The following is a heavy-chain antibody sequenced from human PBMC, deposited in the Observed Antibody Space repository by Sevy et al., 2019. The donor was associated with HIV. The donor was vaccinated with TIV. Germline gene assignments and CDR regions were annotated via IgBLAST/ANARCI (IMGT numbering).Heavy chain of an antibody. Sequence: GGSLRLSCAASGLTFSKYSMSWVRQPPGKGLEWVSALSFGCGEINYADSVKGRFTISRDNSKSSVYLQMNNPRPEDTAVHYCAREGCTKPHDYWGQGTLVTVSS. V-gene: IGHV3-23*01. J-gene: IGHJ4*02. CDR3: AREGCTKPHDY. CDR1: GLTFSKYS. CDR2: LSFGCGEI. D-gene: IGHD2-8*01.